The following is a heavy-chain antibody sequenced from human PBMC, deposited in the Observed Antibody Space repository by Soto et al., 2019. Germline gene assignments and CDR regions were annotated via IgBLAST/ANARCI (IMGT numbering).Heavy chain of an antibody. CDR1: GFTFSSYG. Sequence: PGGSLRLSCAASGFTFSSYGMHWVRQAPGKGLEWVAVIWYDGSNKYYADSVKGRFTISRDNSKNTLYLQMNSLRAEDTAVYYCARGREYSGYDYYYYGMDVWGQGTTVTVSS. J-gene: IGHJ6*02. V-gene: IGHV3-33*01. CDR3: ARGREYSGYDYYYYGMDV. D-gene: IGHD5-12*01. CDR2: IWYDGSNK.